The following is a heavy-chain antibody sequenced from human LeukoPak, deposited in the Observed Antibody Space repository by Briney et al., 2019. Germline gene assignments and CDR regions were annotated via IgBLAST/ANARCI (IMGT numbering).Heavy chain of an antibody. Sequence: ASVKVSCKASGGTFSSYAISWVRQAPGQGREWMGRIIPIIGIANYAQKFQGRVTITADKPTRTAYIELSSLRSEDTAVYYCARGSGDYGGKGRTFDYWGQGTLVTVSP. CDR2: IIPIIGIA. J-gene: IGHJ4*02. V-gene: IGHV1-69*04. CDR1: GGTFSSYA. D-gene: IGHD4-17*01. CDR3: ARGSGDYGGKGRTFDY.